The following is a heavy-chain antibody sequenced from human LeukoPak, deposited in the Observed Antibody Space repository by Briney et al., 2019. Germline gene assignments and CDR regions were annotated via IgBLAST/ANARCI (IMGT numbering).Heavy chain of an antibody. CDR1: GGSISSGGYS. CDR3: AREGGEERYCSGGSCYYGMGV. CDR2: IYHSGST. J-gene: IGHJ6*02. Sequence: SETLSLTCAVSGGSISSGGYSWSWIRQPPGKGLEWIGYIYHSGSTYYNPSLKSRVTISADRSKNQFSLKLSSVTAADTAVYYCAREGGEERYCSGGSCYYGMGVWGQGTTVTVSS. D-gene: IGHD2-15*01. V-gene: IGHV4-30-2*01.